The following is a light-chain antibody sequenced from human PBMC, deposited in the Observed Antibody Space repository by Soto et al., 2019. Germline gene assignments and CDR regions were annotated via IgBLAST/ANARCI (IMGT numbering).Light chain of an antibody. Sequence: QSALTQPPSASGSHGQSVTISCTGTNSAVGGYNYVSWYHQHPGKAPKLMIYEVSKRPSGVPYRFSGSKSGNTASLTVSLLQAEDEADYYCCSHAGSNNVVFGGGTKITVL. CDR3: CSHAGSNNVV. J-gene: IGLJ2*01. CDR2: EVS. CDR1: NSAVGGYNY. V-gene: IGLV2-8*01.